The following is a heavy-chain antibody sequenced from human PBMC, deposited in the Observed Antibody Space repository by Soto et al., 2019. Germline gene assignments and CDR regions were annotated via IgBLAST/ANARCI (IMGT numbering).Heavy chain of an antibody. CDR2: IYRGGST. Sequence: GGSLRLSCAASGFTVSSNYMSWVRQAPGKGLEWVSVIYRGGSTYYADSVKGRFTISRDNSKNKLYLQMNSLRAEDTAVYYCARGGYYDSSGYYYYFDYWGQGTLVTVSS. CDR3: ARGGYYDSSGYYYYFDY. J-gene: IGHJ4*02. V-gene: IGHV3-66*01. D-gene: IGHD3-22*01. CDR1: GFTVSSNY.